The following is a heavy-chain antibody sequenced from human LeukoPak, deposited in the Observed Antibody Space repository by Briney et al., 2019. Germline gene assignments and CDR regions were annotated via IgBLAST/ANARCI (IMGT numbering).Heavy chain of an antibody. V-gene: IGHV3-7*04. Sequence: GGSLRLSCAASGFTFRSYWMSWVRRAAGKGLEWVANIKNDGSEKYYADSVRGRFSFSRDNAKNSLNLQMNSLRDEDTAVYYCARLDIVATGAFDLWGQGTMVTVSS. D-gene: IGHD5-12*01. CDR3: ARLDIVATGAFDL. J-gene: IGHJ3*01. CDR1: GFTFRSYW. CDR2: IKNDGSEK.